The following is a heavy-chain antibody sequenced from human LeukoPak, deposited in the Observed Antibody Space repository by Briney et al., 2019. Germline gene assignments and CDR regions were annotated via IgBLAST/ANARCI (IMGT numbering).Heavy chain of an antibody. CDR1: GYTLTELS. CDR2: FDPEDGET. J-gene: IGHJ5*02. Sequence: ASVKVSCKVSGYTLTELSMHWVRQAPGKGLEWMGGFDPEDGETIYAQKFQGRVTMTEDTSTDTAYMELSSLRSEDTAVYYCATAGMLTVVTPQIWFDPWGQGTLVTVSS. CDR3: ATAGMLTVVTPQIWFDP. V-gene: IGHV1-24*01. D-gene: IGHD4-23*01.